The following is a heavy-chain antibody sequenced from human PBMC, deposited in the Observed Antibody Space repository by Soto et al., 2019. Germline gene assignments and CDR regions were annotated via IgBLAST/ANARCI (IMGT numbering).Heavy chain of an antibody. CDR2: IYSGGST. Sequence: GGSLRLSCAASGFTVSSNYMSWVRQAPGKGLEWVSVIYSGGSTYYADSVKGRFTISRDNSKNTLYLQMNSLRAEDTAVYYCARDRVAVAGLNYYYYGMDVWGQGTTVTVSS. V-gene: IGHV3-53*01. CDR3: ARDRVAVAGLNYYYYGMDV. D-gene: IGHD6-19*01. J-gene: IGHJ6*02. CDR1: GFTVSSNY.